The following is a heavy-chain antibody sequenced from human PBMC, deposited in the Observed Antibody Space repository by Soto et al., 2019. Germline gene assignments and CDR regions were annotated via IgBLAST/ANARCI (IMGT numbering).Heavy chain of an antibody. D-gene: IGHD2-2*01. CDR3: ASGGSVPAAAIHY. J-gene: IGHJ4*02. CDR1: GGSFSSYY. CDR2: IYYSGST. V-gene: IGHV4-39*01. Sequence: PSETLSLTCAVYGGSFSSYYWGWIRQPPGKGLEWIGSIYYSGSTYYNPSLKSRVTISVDTSKNQFSLKLSSVTAADTAVYYCASGGSVPAAAIHYWGQGTLVTVSS.